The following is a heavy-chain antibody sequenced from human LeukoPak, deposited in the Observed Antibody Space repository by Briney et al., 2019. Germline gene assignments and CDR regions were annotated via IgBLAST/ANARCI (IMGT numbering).Heavy chain of an antibody. CDR2: ISGSGGST. CDR1: GFTFSSYA. Sequence: AGGSLRLSCAASGFTFSSYAMSWVRQAPGKGLEWVSAISGSGGSTYYADSVKGRFTVSRDNSKNKVYLQMNGLRAEDAAVYYCARDSVRRGSSFRPYSYYGMDVWGQGTTVTVSS. J-gene: IGHJ6*02. D-gene: IGHD6-6*01. V-gene: IGHV3-23*01. CDR3: ARDSVRRGSSFRPYSYYGMDV.